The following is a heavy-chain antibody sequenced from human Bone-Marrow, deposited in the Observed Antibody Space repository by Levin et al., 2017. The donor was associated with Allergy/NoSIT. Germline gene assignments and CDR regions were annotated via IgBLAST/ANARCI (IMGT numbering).Heavy chain of an antibody. CDR3: ARRGPVVVVAATKTAYYYYGMDV. V-gene: IGHV3-23*01. Sequence: QPGGSLRLSCAASGFTFSSYDMSWVRQTPWKGLEWVSAISTSGGNTYYTDSVKGRFTIFRDNSKNTLYLQMNSLRAEDTAVYYCARRGPVVVVAATKTAYYYYGMDVWGQGTTVTVSS. J-gene: IGHJ6*02. CDR1: GFTFSSYD. CDR2: ISTSGGNT. D-gene: IGHD2-15*01.